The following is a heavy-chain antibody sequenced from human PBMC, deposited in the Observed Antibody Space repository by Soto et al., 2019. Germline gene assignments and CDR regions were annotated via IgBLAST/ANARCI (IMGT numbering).Heavy chain of an antibody. Sequence: EVQLVDSGGGLVQPGDSLRLSCAASGFPFRYLHMGWVRQAPGEGLQWVANINPDGNTKYYVDSVKGRFSISRDNAKNSLYLQMNSRRAEDTAVYYCARGGADLDYWGQGTLVTVSS. CDR2: INPDGNTK. CDR3: ARGGADLDY. V-gene: IGHV3-7*01. CDR1: GFPFRYLH. J-gene: IGHJ4*02.